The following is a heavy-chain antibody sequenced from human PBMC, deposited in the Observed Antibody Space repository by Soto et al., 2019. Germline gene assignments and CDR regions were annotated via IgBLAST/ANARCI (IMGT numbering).Heavy chain of an antibody. D-gene: IGHD1-26*01. V-gene: IGHV3-73*01. J-gene: IGHJ6*02. CDR1: GFTFSGSA. Sequence: PGGSLRLSCAASGFTFSGSAMHWVRQASGKGLEWVGRIRNKANSYATAYAASVKGRFTISRDDSKNTAYLQMNSLKTEDTAVYYCIRHSEELGSQPYYYYGMDVWGQGTTVTVSS. CDR2: IRNKANSYAT. CDR3: IRHSEELGSQPYYYYGMDV.